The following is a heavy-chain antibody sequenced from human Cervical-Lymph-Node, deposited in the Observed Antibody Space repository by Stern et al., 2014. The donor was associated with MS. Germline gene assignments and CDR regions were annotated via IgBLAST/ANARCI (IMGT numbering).Heavy chain of an antibody. D-gene: IGHD6-19*01. J-gene: IGHJ4*02. V-gene: IGHV3-23*04. CDR1: GFTFSRHA. Sequence: EVQLVESGGTLVQPGGSLRLSCAASGFTFSRHAMSLVRQAPGQGLELVSVISVRNGSTFYADSVKGRFTISRDNSKNTLFLQMNSLRAEDTAVYYCAKVYGSGPFDYWGQGTLVTVSS. CDR3: AKVYGSGPFDY. CDR2: ISVRNGST.